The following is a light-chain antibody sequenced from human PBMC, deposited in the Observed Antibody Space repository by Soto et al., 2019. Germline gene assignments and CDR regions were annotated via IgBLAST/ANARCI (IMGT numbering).Light chain of an antibody. CDR3: QQYGSSGT. CDR2: GAS. J-gene: IGKJ1*01. Sequence: EIVMTQSPATLSLSPGERATPSRRASQSVSSNLAWYQQKPGQAPRLLIYGASTRATGIPARFSGSGSGTDFTLTISRLEPEDFAVYYCQQYGSSGTFGQGTKVDIK. CDR1: QSVSSN. V-gene: IGKV3-20*01.